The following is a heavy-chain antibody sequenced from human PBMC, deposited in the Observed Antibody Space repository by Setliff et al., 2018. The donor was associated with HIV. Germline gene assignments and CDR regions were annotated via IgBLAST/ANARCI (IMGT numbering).Heavy chain of an antibody. D-gene: IGHD3-10*01. CDR1: GGSFSSYY. CDR2: IYNSGTT. Sequence: SETLSLTCTSSGGSFSSYYWGWIRQPAVRGLDWIGRIYNSGTTNYKPSLKSRVTMSVDTSKNQFSLKLTSVTAADTAVYYCARDGHSSGLGSCGPWGPGILVTVSS. V-gene: IGHV4-4*07. CDR3: ARDGHSSGLGSCGP. J-gene: IGHJ5*02.